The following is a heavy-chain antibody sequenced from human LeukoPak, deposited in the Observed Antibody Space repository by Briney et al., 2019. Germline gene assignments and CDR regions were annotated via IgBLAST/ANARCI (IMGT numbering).Heavy chain of an antibody. CDR1: GFTFNSYW. D-gene: IGHD1-26*01. CDR2: IKQDGSEK. CDR3: ARDQTKWEPLRRRDYYYMDV. J-gene: IGHJ6*03. V-gene: IGHV3-7*01. Sequence: PGGSLRLSCAASGFTFNSYWMSWVRQAPGKGLEWVANIKQDGSEKYYEDSVKGRFTISRDNAKNSLYLQMNSLRAEDTAVYYCARDQTKWEPLRRRDYYYMDVWGKGTTVTVSS.